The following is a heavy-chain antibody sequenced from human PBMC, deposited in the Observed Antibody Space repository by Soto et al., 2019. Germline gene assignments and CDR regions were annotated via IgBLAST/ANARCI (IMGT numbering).Heavy chain of an antibody. D-gene: IGHD1-1*01. CDR3: ARGRYGDY. J-gene: IGHJ4*02. V-gene: IGHV1-18*01. CDR1: GYTFTSYG. CDR2: ISAHNGNT. Sequence: QVHLVQSGAEVKKPGASVTVSCTASGYTFTSYGLTWVRQAPGQGLAWMGWISAHNGNTDYAQKRQGRVIVTRDTSTSTAYMELRSLISDDTAVYYCARGRYGDYWGQGALVTVSS.